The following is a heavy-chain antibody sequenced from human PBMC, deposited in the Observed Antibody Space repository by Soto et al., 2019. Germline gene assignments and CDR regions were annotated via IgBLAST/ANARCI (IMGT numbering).Heavy chain of an antibody. CDR3: ARGRNLERRNYYYGMDV. CDR2: ISAYNGNT. J-gene: IGHJ6*02. V-gene: IGHV1-18*01. D-gene: IGHD1-1*01. CDR1: GYTFTSYG. Sequence: QVQLVQSGAEVKKPGASVKVSCKASGYTFTSYGISWVRQAPGQGLEGMGWISAYNGNTNYAQKLQGRVTMTTDTSTSTAYMELRSLRSDDTAVYYCARGRNLERRNYYYGMDVWGQGTTVTVSS.